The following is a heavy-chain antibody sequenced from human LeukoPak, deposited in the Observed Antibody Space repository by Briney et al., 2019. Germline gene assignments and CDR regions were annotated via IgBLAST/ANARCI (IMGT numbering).Heavy chain of an antibody. CDR2: ISSDSRII. V-gene: IGHV3-11*01. CDR1: GFTFSDRY. D-gene: IGHD3-16*01. J-gene: IGHJ5*02. CDR3: ATDTYDYVWGSP. Sequence: GGSLRLSCAASGFTFSDRYMSWIRQAPGKGLEWLSQISSDSRIIYYADSVKGRFTISRDNARQSLYLQMNSLRADDTAVYYCATDTYDYVWGSPWGQGTLVTVSS.